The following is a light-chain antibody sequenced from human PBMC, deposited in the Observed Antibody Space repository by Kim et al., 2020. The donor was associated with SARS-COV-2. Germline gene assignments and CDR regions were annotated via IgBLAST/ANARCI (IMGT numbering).Light chain of an antibody. CDR3: QQYYMSPFT. V-gene: IGKV4-1*01. Sequence: ATINCKSSQTVLSSSNNKNFLAWYQQKPGQPPTLLIYCASTRQTGVPDRFSGSGSGTDFTLTISSLQAEDVAVYYCQQYYMSPFTFGGGTKVDIK. J-gene: IGKJ4*01. CDR2: CAS. CDR1: QTVLSSSNNKNF.